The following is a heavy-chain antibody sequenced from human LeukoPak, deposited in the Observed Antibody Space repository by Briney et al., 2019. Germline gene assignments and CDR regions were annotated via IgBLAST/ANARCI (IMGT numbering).Heavy chain of an antibody. Sequence: ASVKVSCKASRYTFTGYYMHWVRQAPGQGLEWMGWINPNSGGTNYAQKFQGRVTMTRDTSISTAYMELSRLRSDDTAVYYCARVREAAGTGPLYFDYWGQGTLVTVSS. D-gene: IGHD6-13*01. CDR2: INPNSGGT. CDR3: ARVREAAGTGPLYFDY. J-gene: IGHJ4*02. V-gene: IGHV1-2*02. CDR1: RYTFTGYY.